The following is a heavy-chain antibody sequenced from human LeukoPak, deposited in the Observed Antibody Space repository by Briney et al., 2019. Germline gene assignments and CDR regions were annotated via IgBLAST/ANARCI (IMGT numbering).Heavy chain of an antibody. Sequence: GRSLRLSCAASGFTFDDYAMSWVRQAPGKGLEWVSAISGSGGSTYYADSVKGRFTISRDNSKNTLYLQMNSLRAEDTAVYYCVDYGDYVGDYWGQGTLVTVSS. D-gene: IGHD4-17*01. CDR1: GFTFDDYA. CDR2: ISGSGGST. CDR3: VDYGDYVGDY. J-gene: IGHJ4*02. V-gene: IGHV3-23*01.